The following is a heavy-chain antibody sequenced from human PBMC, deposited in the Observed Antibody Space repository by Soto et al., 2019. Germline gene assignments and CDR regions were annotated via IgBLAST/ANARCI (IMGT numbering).Heavy chain of an antibody. V-gene: IGHV3-66*01. CDR3: ANPAVGYCTDGGCTPFYDY. D-gene: IGHD2-8*01. J-gene: IGHJ4*02. Sequence: PGGSLRLSCAASGFTVSSNYMNWVRQAPGKGLEWVSIIYSGGTTYYADSVRGRFTISSDNSKNTLYLQMSSLRADDTAVYYCANPAVGYCTDGGCTPFYDYWGQGTLVTVSS. CDR1: GFTVSSNY. CDR2: IYSGGTT.